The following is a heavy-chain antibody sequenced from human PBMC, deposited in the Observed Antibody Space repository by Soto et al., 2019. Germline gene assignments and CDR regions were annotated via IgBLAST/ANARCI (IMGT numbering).Heavy chain of an antibody. D-gene: IGHD3-16*02. J-gene: IGHJ3*02. CDR1: GFTFSSYA. CDR3: ARGSYYDYIWGSNRSSHAFAI. Sequence: EVQLVESGGGLVQPGGSLRLSCAASGFTFSSYAMHWVRQAPGKGLEYVSAISSNGGSTYYANSVKGRFTISRDNSKNTLYLQMASLRAEDLAVYYCARGSYYDYIWGSNRSSHAFAIWGQGPMVTVSS. CDR2: ISSNGGST. V-gene: IGHV3-64*01.